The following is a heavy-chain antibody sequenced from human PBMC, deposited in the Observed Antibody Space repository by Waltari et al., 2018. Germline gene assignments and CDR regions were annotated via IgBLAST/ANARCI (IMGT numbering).Heavy chain of an antibody. CDR2: IIPILGIA. J-gene: IGHJ6*02. D-gene: IGHD6-19*01. CDR3: ARGELGSGWFDYYYYGMDV. Sequence: QVQLVQSGAEVKKPGSSVKVSCKASGGTFSSYAISWVRQAPGQGLEWMGRIIPILGIANYAQKFQGRVTITADKSTSTAYMELSSLRSEDTAVYYCARGELGSGWFDYYYYGMDVWGQGTTVTVSS. CDR1: GGTFSSYA. V-gene: IGHV1-69*04.